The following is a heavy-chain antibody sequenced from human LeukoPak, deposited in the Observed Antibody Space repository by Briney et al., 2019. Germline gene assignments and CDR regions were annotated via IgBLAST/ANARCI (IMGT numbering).Heavy chain of an antibody. CDR1: GFTFSSYS. Sequence: GGSPRLSCAASGFTFSSYSMNWVRQAPGKGLEWVANINQDGSEKYYVDSVKGRFTISRDNAKNSLYLQMNSLRAEDTAVYYCTRDFADYWGQGTLVTVSS. V-gene: IGHV3-7*04. J-gene: IGHJ4*02. CDR2: INQDGSEK. CDR3: TRDFADY.